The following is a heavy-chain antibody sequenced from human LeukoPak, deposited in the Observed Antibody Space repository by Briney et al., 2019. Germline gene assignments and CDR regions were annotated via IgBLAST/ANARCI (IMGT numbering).Heavy chain of an antibody. V-gene: IGHV3-48*02. D-gene: IGHD4-17*01. J-gene: IGHJ4*02. CDR1: GFTFSSYS. CDR3: ARDLHYGFDY. CDR2: ITAGSDTT. Sequence: GGSLRLSCAASGFTFSSYSMNWVRQAPGKGLEWVSYITAGSDTTSYADSVKDRFIISRDNAKNSLYLQMNSLRDEDTAVYYCARDLHYGFDYWGQGNPVTVSS.